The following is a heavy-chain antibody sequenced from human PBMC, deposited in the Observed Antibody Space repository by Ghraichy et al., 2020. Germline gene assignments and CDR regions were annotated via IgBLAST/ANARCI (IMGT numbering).Heavy chain of an antibody. J-gene: IGHJ4*02. Sequence: SGPTLVKPTETLTLTCSVSGFSLTNARLGVSWIRQPPGKPLKWLAHIFSNDEKSYSTSLKSRLTISKDTSKSQVVLTLTNMDPVDTGTYYCARMRGSNWNRPTPPDSWAQGTLVTVSS. D-gene: IGHD1-1*01. V-gene: IGHV2-26*01. CDR2: IFSNDEK. CDR3: ARMRGSNWNRPTPPDS. CDR1: GFSLTNARLG.